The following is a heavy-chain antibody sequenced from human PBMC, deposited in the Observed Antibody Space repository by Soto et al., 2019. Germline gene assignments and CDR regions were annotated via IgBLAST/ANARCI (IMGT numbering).Heavy chain of an antibody. V-gene: IGHV3-74*01. CDR2: INSDGSST. J-gene: IGHJ6*02. D-gene: IGHD3-10*01. Sequence: VQLVESGGGLVQPGGSLRLSCAASGFTFSTYWIHWVRQAPGKGLVWVSRINSDGSSTNYADSVKGRFTISRDNAKTTLFLQMNSLRAEDTAVYYCARDRWGGGRDMDVWGQGTTVTVSS. CDR1: GFTFSTYW. CDR3: ARDRWGGGRDMDV.